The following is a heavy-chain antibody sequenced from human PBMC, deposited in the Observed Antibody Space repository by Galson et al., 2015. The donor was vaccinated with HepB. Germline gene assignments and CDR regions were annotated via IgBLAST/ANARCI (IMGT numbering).Heavy chain of an antibody. CDR2: INPNSGGT. D-gene: IGHD6-19*01. J-gene: IGHJ5*02. Sequence: SVKVSCKASGYTFTGYYMHWVRQAPGQGLEWMGWINPNSGGTNYAQKFQGRVTMTRDTSISTAYMELSRLRSDDTAVYYCARFPNRAVAVQGWFDPWGQGTLVTVSS. CDR3: ARFPNRAVAVQGWFDP. V-gene: IGHV1-2*02. CDR1: GYTFTGYY.